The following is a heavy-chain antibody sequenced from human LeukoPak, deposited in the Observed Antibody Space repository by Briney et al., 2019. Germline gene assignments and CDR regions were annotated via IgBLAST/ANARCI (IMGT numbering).Heavy chain of an antibody. V-gene: IGHV3-33*01. CDR1: GITFSRYC. Sequence: GRSLRLSCAAPGITFSRYCMQWLRQAPGKGLEWVAFIWNDGSNKYYADSVKGRFTISRDNSKNTLYLQMNSLRVEDTAVYYCARDGILTPGPFDPWGRGTLFTVSS. J-gene: IGHJ5*02. CDR3: ARDGILTPGPFDP. CDR2: IWNDGSNK. D-gene: IGHD1-14*01.